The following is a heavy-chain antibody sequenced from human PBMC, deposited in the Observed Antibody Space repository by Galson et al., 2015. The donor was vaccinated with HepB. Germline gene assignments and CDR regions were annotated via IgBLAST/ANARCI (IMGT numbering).Heavy chain of an antibody. CDR2: IRSNANSYAT. Sequence: SLRLSCAASGFTFSGSAMHWVRQASGKGLEWVGRIRSNANSYATAYAASVKGRFTISRDDLKNTAYLQMNSLRAEDTAVYYCARQLGATTLVPFDYWGQGTLVTVSS. J-gene: IGHJ4*02. V-gene: IGHV3-73*01. CDR3: ARQLGATTLVPFDY. CDR1: GFTFSGSA. D-gene: IGHD1-26*01.